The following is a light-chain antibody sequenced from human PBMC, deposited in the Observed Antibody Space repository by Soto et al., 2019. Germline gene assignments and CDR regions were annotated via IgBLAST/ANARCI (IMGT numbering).Light chain of an antibody. V-gene: IGLV2-11*01. CDR1: SSDVGGYNY. CDR2: DVS. J-gene: IGLJ2*01. Sequence: QSALTQPRSVSGSPGQSVTISCTGTSSDVGGYNYVSWYQQNPGKAPKVMIYDVSKRPSGIPDRFSGSKSGNTASLTISGLQAEDEADYYCCSYAGNYIVVFGGGTKVTVL. CDR3: CSYAGNYIVV.